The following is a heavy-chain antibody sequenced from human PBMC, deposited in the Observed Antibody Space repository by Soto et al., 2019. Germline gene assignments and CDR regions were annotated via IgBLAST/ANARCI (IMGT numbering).Heavy chain of an antibody. D-gene: IGHD3-9*01. Sequence: LILSCAASGFTFSGYSVNLVRQAPGKGLEWVSYISSGSKTIYYAESVKGRFTVSRDNARNSQYLQMNSLRDEDTAVYYCVREDILGVRSFDYWGQGTLVTVSS. CDR3: VREDILGVRSFDY. CDR1: GFTFSGYS. V-gene: IGHV3-48*02. CDR2: ISSGSKTI. J-gene: IGHJ4*02.